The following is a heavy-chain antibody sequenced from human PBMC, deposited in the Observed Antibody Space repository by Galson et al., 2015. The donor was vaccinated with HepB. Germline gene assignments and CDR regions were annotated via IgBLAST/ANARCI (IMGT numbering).Heavy chain of an antibody. CDR3: AKGGYDFWSAYYTNYFDY. D-gene: IGHD3-3*01. CDR2: VSGSAGRT. J-gene: IGHJ4*02. Sequence: SLRLSCAASEFTFRIYDMSWVRQAPGKGLEWVSDVSGSAGRTYYADSVKGRFTISRDNSKNTLYLRMNGLRAEDTAVYYCAKGGYDFWSAYYTNYFDYWGQGILVTVSS. V-gene: IGHV3-23*01. CDR1: EFTFRIYD.